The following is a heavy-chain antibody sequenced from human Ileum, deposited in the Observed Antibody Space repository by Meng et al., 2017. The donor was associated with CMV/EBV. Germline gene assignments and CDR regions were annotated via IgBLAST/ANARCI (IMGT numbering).Heavy chain of an antibody. Sequence: GESLKISCKGSGYSFTSYWIGWVRQMPGKGLEWMGIIYPGDSDTRYSPSFQGQVTISADKSISTAYLQWSSRKATDTAMYYCASLREGGFGSYGMDVWGQGTTVTVSS. J-gene: IGHJ6*02. D-gene: IGHD3-16*01. CDR3: ASLREGGFGSYGMDV. CDR1: GYSFTSYW. V-gene: IGHV5-51*01. CDR2: IYPGDSDT.